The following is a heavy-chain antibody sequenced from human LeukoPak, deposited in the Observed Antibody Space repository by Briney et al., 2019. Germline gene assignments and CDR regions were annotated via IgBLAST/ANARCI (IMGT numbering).Heavy chain of an antibody. V-gene: IGHV4-38-2*02. D-gene: IGHD4-17*01. CDR2: IYRSGST. CDR1: NYSISNSLY. Sequence: SEPLSLTCSGSNYSISNSLYWGWLRQPPGKGLEWIGSIYRSGSTFYNPSLKSRVTISLDTSKNQFSLKLSPVTAADMAVYFCARGTYGYYMDVWGKGTTVTVSS. CDR3: ARGTYGYYMDV. J-gene: IGHJ6*03.